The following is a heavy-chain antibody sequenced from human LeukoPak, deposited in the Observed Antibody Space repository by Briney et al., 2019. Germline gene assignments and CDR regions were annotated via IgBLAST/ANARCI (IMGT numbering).Heavy chain of an antibody. CDR2: IYTSGST. CDR1: GDSISNYY. Sequence: NPSETLSLTCTVSGDSISNYYWSWIRQPPGKGLEWIGRIYTSGSTNYNPSLKSRVTMSVDTSKNQFSLKLSSVTAADTAVYYCARDADCSSTSCYRSPYYYYYYMDVWGKGTTVTISS. J-gene: IGHJ6*03. CDR3: ARDADCSSTSCYRSPYYYYYYMDV. V-gene: IGHV4-4*07. D-gene: IGHD2-2*01.